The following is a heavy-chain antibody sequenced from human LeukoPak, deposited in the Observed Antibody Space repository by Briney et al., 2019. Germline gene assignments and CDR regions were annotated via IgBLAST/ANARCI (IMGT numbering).Heavy chain of an antibody. Sequence: GGSPRLSCAASGFTFSSYAMSWVRQAPGKGLEWVSAISGSGGSTYYADSVKGRFTISRDNSKNTLYLQMNSLRAEDTAVYYCAKAGDIVVVPAASYFDYWGQGTLVTVSS. CDR3: AKAGDIVVVPAASYFDY. D-gene: IGHD2-2*01. CDR2: ISGSGGST. J-gene: IGHJ4*02. CDR1: GFTFSSYA. V-gene: IGHV3-23*01.